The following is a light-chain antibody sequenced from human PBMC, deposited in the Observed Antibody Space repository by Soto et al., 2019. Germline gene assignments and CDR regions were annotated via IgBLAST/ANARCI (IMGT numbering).Light chain of an antibody. Sequence: EIVMTQSPATLSVSPGESATLSCRASQSVSSNLAWHQQKPGQAPRILMYDASTRATGISARFSGSGSGTDFTLTISSLEPEDFAVYYCQQREHWPPITFGQGTRLENK. CDR3: QQREHWPPIT. V-gene: IGKV3-15*01. CDR2: DAS. J-gene: IGKJ5*01. CDR1: QSVSSN.